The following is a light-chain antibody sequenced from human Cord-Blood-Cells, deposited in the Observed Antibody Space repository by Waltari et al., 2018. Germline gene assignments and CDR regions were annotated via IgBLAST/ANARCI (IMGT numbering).Light chain of an antibody. CDR2: DVS. V-gene: IGLV2-14*03. J-gene: IGLJ3*02. CDR1: SSDVGGYNY. Sequence: QSALTQPASVSGAPGESIPISCTGPSSDVGGYNYVSWYQPHPGKAPKLMIYDVSNRPSGVSNRFSGSKSGNTASLTISGLQAEDEADYYCSSYTSSSTLVFGGGTKLTVL. CDR3: SSYTSSSTLV.